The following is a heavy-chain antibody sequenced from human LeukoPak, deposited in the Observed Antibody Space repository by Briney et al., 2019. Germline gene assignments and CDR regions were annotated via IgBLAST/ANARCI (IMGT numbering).Heavy chain of an antibody. V-gene: IGHV4-34*01. J-gene: IGHJ6*03. D-gene: IGHD2-2*01. CDR1: GGSFSGYY. CDR3: ARRDVVPAARSLYYYYYYYMDV. CDR2: INHSGST. Sequence: SETLSLTCAAYGGSFSGYYWSWIRQPPGKGLEWIGEINHSGSTNYNPSLKSRVTISVDTSKNQFSLKLSSVTAADTAVYYCARRDVVPAARSLYYYYYYYMDVWGKGTTVTISS.